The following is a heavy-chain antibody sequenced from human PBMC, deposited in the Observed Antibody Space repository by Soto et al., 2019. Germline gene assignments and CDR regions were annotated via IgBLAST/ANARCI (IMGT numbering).Heavy chain of an antibody. CDR1: GGSIRSYY. CDR3: AREGASGFGMDV. D-gene: IGHD1-26*01. J-gene: IGHJ6*02. Sequence: SETLSLTCTVSGGSIRSYYWSWIRQPAGKALEWIGRIYTSGSTNYNPSLKSRLTMLVDTSKNQFSLNLSSVTAADTAVYYCAREGASGFGMDVWGQGTTVTVSS. V-gene: IGHV4-4*07. CDR2: IYTSGST.